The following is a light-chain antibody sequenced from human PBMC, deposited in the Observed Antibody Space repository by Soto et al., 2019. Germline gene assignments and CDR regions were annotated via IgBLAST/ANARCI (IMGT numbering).Light chain of an antibody. Sequence: EIVLTQSPATLSLSPGERATLSCGASQSVTYNLAWYQQKPGQAPRLLIYDAANRATGIPARFSGRGSGTDFTLTIVSLEPEDSAVYYCQQRTIWPLTFGGVTRVEIK. CDR3: QQRTIWPLT. CDR1: QSVTYN. CDR2: DAA. V-gene: IGKV3-11*01. J-gene: IGKJ4*01.